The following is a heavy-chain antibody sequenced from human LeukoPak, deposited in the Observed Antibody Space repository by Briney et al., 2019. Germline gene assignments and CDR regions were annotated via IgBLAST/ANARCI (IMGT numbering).Heavy chain of an antibody. D-gene: IGHD6-19*01. J-gene: IGHJ3*02. Sequence: PGGSLRLSCAASGLTFSNHWMFWVRQAPGKGLVWVSQTDRDGKTTGYADSVKGRFTISRDNAKNTLYLQMNSLRAEDTAVYYCATESSAWSAFDTWGQGTMVTVSA. V-gene: IGHV3-74*01. CDR1: GLTFSNHW. CDR2: TDRDGKTT. CDR3: ATESSAWSAFDT.